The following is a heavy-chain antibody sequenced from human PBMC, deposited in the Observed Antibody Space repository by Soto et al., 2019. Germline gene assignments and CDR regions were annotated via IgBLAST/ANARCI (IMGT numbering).Heavy chain of an antibody. J-gene: IGHJ4*02. CDR1: GFTFSRYA. D-gene: IGHD2-2*01. CDR2: ISYDGSNK. Sequence: PGGSLRLSCAASGFTFSRYAMHWVRQAPGKGLEWVALISYDGSNKYYADSVKGRFTISRDNSKNTLYLQMNSLRAEDTAVYYCAKDRWHCSSTSCYLFDYWGQGTLVTVSS. CDR3: AKDRWHCSSTSCYLFDY. V-gene: IGHV3-30*18.